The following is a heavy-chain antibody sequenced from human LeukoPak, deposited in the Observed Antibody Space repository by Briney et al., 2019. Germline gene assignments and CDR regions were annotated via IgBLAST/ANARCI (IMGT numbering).Heavy chain of an antibody. CDR2: INTNTGNP. Sequence: GASVKVSCKASGYTFTGYYMHWVRQAPGQGLEWMGWINTNTGNPTYAQGFTGRFVFSLDTSVSTAYLQISSLKAEDTAVYYCARAVEMATIDYWGQGTLVTVSS. CDR1: GYTFTGYY. J-gene: IGHJ4*02. V-gene: IGHV7-4-1*02. CDR3: ARAVEMATIDY. D-gene: IGHD5-24*01.